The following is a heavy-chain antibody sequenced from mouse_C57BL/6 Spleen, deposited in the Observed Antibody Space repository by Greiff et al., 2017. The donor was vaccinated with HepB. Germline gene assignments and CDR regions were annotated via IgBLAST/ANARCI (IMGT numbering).Heavy chain of an antibody. D-gene: IGHD2-5*01. CDR3: AYYSNYGAMDY. CDR1: GYTFTSYW. J-gene: IGHJ4*01. Sequence: QVQLQQPGAELVKPGASVKLSCKASGYTFTSYWMHWVKQRPGQGLEWIGMIHPKSGSTNYNEKFKSKATLTVDKSSSTAYMQLSSLTSEDSAVYYCAYYSNYGAMDYWGQGTSVTVSS. CDR2: IHPKSGST. V-gene: IGHV1-64*01.